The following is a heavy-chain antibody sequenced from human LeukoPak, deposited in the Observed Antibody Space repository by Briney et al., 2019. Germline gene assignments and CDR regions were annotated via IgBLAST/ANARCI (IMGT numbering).Heavy chain of an antibody. J-gene: IGHJ4*02. D-gene: IGHD1-26*01. CDR1: GFTFSDYY. V-gene: IGHV3-11*04. CDR3: ARYTSNVVGKRHYFDY. CDR2: ISTTSGNI. Sequence: GGSLRLSCAASGFTFSDYYMSWIRQAPGKGLEWVAAISTTSGNIYYADSVKGRFTISRDNAKNSLYLQMNSLRAEDTAVYYCARYTSNVVGKRHYFDYWGQGTLVTVSS.